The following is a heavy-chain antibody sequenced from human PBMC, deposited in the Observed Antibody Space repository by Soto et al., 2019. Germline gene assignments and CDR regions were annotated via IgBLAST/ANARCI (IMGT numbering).Heavy chain of an antibody. CDR1: GFTFSSYA. D-gene: IGHD6-13*01. CDR3: AKDRLSLGLAAAGLKNIDY. V-gene: IGHV3-23*01. CDR2: ISGSGGST. J-gene: IGHJ4*02. Sequence: GGSLRLSCAASGFTFSSYAMSWVRQAPGQGLEWVSAISGSGGSTYYADSVKGRFTISRDNSKNTLYLQMNSLGAEDTAVYYCAKDRLSLGLAAAGLKNIDYWGQGTLVTVSS.